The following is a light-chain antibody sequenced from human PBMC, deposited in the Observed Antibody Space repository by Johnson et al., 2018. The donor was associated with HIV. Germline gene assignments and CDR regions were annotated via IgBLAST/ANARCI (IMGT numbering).Light chain of an antibody. Sequence: QSVLTQPPSVSAAPGQKVTISCSGSSSNIGNNYVSWYQQLPGTAPKLLIYENNKRPSGIPDRFSGSKSGTSATLGITALQTGDEADYYCGTWDSSLSVRYVFGTGTKVTVL. V-gene: IGLV1-51*02. CDR1: SSNIGNNY. CDR3: GTWDSSLSVRYV. CDR2: ENN. J-gene: IGLJ1*01.